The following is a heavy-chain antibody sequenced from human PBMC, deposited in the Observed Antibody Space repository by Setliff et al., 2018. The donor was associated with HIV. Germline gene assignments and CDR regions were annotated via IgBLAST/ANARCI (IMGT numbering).Heavy chain of an antibody. CDR2: INPSGGST. D-gene: IGHD1-26*01. V-gene: IGHV1-46*01. CDR1: GYTFTRYF. Sequence: ASVKVSCKASGYTFTRYFMHCVRQAPGQGLEWLGMINPSGGSTWYAQKFQGRVAMTGDTSTNTLYMELSSLRSEDTAVYYCARGWEGGMDYWGQGTLVTVSS. J-gene: IGHJ4*02. CDR3: ARGWEGGMDY.